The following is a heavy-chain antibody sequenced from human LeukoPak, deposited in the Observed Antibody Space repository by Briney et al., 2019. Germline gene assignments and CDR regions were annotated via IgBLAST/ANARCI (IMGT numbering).Heavy chain of an antibody. D-gene: IGHD2-2*01. Sequence: GASVKVSCKASGYTFTGYYMHWVRQAPGQGLEWMGWINPNSGGTNYAQKFQGRVTMTRDTPISTAYMELSRLRSDDTAVYYCARGVEDCSSTSCRGKNTWFDPWGQGTLVTVSS. J-gene: IGHJ5*02. CDR3: ARGVEDCSSTSCRGKNTWFDP. CDR1: GYTFTGYY. CDR2: INPNSGGT. V-gene: IGHV1-2*02.